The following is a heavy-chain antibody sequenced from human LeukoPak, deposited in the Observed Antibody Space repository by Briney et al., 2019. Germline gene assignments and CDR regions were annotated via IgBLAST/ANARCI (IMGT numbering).Heavy chain of an antibody. V-gene: IGHV1-46*01. Sequence: GASVKVSCKASGYTFTSYYMHWVRQAPGQGLEWMGIINPGGGSTTYAQKFQARATMTRDTSTSTVYMELSSLRSEDTAVYYCARSHSSGWYGLDYWGQGTLVTASS. CDR2: INPGGGST. J-gene: IGHJ4*02. CDR3: ARSHSSGWYGLDY. CDR1: GYTFTSYY. D-gene: IGHD6-19*01.